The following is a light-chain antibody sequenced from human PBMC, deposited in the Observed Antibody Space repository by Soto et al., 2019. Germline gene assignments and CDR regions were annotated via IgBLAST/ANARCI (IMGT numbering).Light chain of an antibody. CDR1: SSNIGSNT. J-gene: IGLJ2*01. CDR2: SNN. V-gene: IGLV1-44*01. CDR3: AAWDDRLNGPV. Sequence: QSVLTQPPSASGTPGQRVTISCSGSSSNIGSNTVNWYQQLPGTAPKLLIHSNNQRPSGVPDRFSDSKSGTSASLAISGLQSEDEADYYCAAWDDRLNGPVFGGGIKLTVL.